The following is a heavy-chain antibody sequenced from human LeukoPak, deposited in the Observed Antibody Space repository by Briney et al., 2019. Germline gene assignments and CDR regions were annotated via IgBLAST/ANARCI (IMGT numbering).Heavy chain of an antibody. J-gene: IGHJ4*02. CDR2: INPNSGGT. Sequence: ASVKVSCKASGYTFTGYYMHWVRQAPGQGLEWMGCINPNSGGTNYAQKFQGRVTMTRDTSISTAYMELSSLRFDDTAVYYCAREPSQYSSGNFDYWGQGTLVTVSS. V-gene: IGHV1-2*02. CDR3: AREPSQYSSGNFDY. D-gene: IGHD6-19*01. CDR1: GYTFTGYY.